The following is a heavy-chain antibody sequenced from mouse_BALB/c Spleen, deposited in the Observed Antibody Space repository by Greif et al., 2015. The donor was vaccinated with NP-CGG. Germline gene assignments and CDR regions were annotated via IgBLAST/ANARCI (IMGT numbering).Heavy chain of an antibody. D-gene: IGHD1-1*01. J-gene: IGHJ4*01. Sequence: QVQLQQSGTGLVAPSQSLSITCTVSGFSLTGYGVNWVRQPPGKGLEWLGMIWGDGSTDYNSALKSRLSISKDNSKSXFFLKMNSLQTDDTARYYCARYYWGYAMDYWGQGTSVTVSS. CDR1: GFSLTGYG. CDR3: ARYYWGYAMDY. CDR2: IWGDGST. V-gene: IGHV2-6-7*01.